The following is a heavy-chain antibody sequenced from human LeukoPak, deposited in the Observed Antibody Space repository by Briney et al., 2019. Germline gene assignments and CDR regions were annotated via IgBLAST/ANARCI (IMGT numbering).Heavy chain of an antibody. CDR2: ISSSSSYI. V-gene: IGHV3-21*01. Sequence: PGGSLRLSCAASGFTFSSYAMSWVRQAPGKGLEWVSSISSSSSYIYYADSVKGRFTISRDNAKNSLYLQMNSLRAEDTAVYYCARGVENWFDPWGQGTLVTVSS. CDR1: GFTFSSYA. CDR3: ARGVENWFDP. J-gene: IGHJ5*02.